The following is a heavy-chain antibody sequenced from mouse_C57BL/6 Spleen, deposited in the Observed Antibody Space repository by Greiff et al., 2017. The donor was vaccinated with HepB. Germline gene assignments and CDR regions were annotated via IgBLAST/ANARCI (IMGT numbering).Heavy chain of an antibody. V-gene: IGHV5-16*01. CDR3: AREGYGSSLMDY. CDR2: INYDGSST. D-gene: IGHD1-1*01. J-gene: IGHJ4*01. CDR1: GFTFSDYY. Sequence: DVQLVESEGGLVQPGSSMKLSCTASGFTFSDYYMAWVRQVPEKGLEWVANINYDGSSTYYLDSLKSRFIISRDNAKNILYLQMSSLKSEDTATYYCAREGYGSSLMDYWGQGTSVTVSS.